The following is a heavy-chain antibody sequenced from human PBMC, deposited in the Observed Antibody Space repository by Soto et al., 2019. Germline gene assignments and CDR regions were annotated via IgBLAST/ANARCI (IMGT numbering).Heavy chain of an antibody. CDR2: IYSGGST. Sequence: GGSLRLSCAASGFTVSSNYMSSVRQAPGKGLEWVSVIYSGGSTYYADSVKGRFTISRDNSKNTLYLQRNSLRAEDTAVYYCERFGPRTTVFDIWGQGTRVTVS. V-gene: IGHV3-53*01. CDR1: GFTVSSNY. CDR3: ERFGPRTTVFDI. D-gene: IGHD4-17*01. J-gene: IGHJ3*02.